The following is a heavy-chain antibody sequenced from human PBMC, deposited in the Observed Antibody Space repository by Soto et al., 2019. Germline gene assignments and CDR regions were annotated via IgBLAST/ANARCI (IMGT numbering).Heavy chain of an antibody. Sequence: LSLTCAASGFTFSSYAMSWVRQAPGKGLEWVSAISGSGGSTYYADSVKGRFTISRDNSKNTLYLQMNSLRAEDTAVYYCAKDPMYDFDYWGQGTLVAVSS. CDR3: AKDPMYDFDY. J-gene: IGHJ4*02. CDR1: GFTFSSYA. V-gene: IGHV3-23*01. D-gene: IGHD2-8*01. CDR2: ISGSGGST.